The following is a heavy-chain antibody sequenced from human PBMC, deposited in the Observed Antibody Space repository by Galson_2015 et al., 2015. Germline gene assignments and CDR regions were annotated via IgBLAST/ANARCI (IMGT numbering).Heavy chain of an antibody. Sequence: SLRLSCAASGFTFSSYWMSWVRQAPGKGLEWMANIKQDGSEKYYVDSVKGRFTISRDNAKNSLYLQMNSLRAEDTAVYYCARDSWVLRFLEFDYWGQGTLVTVSS. D-gene: IGHD3-3*01. V-gene: IGHV3-7*01. CDR3: ARDSWVLRFLEFDY. CDR2: IKQDGSEK. CDR1: GFTFSSYW. J-gene: IGHJ4*02.